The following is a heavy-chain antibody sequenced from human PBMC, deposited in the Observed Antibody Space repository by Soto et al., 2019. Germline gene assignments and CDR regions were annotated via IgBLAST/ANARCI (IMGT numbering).Heavy chain of an antibody. Sequence: EVQVVESGGGLVQPGGSLRLSCAASGFTFSAYAMHWVRQAPGKGLEYVSAITSVGISTYYANSVKGRFTISRDNSQNTRYLKMGSLRAEDMAVYYCARDLGGPFPYIMDVWGRGTTVTVSS. CDR3: ARDLGGPFPYIMDV. V-gene: IGHV3-64*01. CDR1: GFTFSAYA. CDR2: ITSVGIST. J-gene: IGHJ6*02.